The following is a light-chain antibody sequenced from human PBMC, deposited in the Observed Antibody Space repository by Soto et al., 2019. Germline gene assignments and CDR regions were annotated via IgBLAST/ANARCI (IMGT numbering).Light chain of an antibody. CDR2: GNS. J-gene: IGLJ1*01. CDR3: QSYDSSLSGYV. V-gene: IGLV1-40*01. CDR1: SSNIGAGYD. Sequence: QSVLTQPPSVSGAPGQRVTISCTGRSSNIGAGYDVHWYQRLPATAPKLLIYGNSNRPSGVPDRFSGSKSGTSASLAITGLQAEDEADYYCQSYDSSLSGYVFGTGTKVTVL.